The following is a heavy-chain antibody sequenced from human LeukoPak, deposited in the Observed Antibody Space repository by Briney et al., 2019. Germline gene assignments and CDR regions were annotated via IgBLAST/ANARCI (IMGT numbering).Heavy chain of an antibody. CDR2: ISAYNGNT. J-gene: IGHJ4*02. D-gene: IGHD3-22*01. V-gene: IGHV1-18*01. CDR1: GYSFTRYG. CDR3: ARGGYYYDSSGYPFDY. Sequence: ASVKVSCKASGYSFTRYGISWVRQAPGQGLEWMGWISAYNGNTNYAQKLQGRVTMTTDTSTSTAYMELRSLRSDDTAVHYCARGGYYYDSSGYPFDYWGQGTLVTVSS.